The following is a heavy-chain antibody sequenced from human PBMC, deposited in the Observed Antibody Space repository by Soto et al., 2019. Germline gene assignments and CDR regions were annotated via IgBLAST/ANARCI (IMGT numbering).Heavy chain of an antibody. D-gene: IGHD6-13*01. CDR2: IDPSDSYT. V-gene: IGHV5-10-1*01. CDR3: ARSEVEAADSNYRFDP. J-gene: IGHJ5*02. CDR1: GYSFTSYW. Sequence: GESLKISCKGSGYSFTSYWISWVRQMPGKGLEWMGRIDPSDSYTNYSPSFQGHVTISADKSISTAYLQWSSLEASDTAMYYCARSEVEAADSNYRFDPWGQGTLVTLSS.